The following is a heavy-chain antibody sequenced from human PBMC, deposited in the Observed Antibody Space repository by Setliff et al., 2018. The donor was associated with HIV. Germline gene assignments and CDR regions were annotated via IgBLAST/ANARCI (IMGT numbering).Heavy chain of an antibody. D-gene: IGHD4-17*01. J-gene: IGHJ1*01. CDR1: GYIVSNYY. CDR2: INPSGAGT. V-gene: IGHV1-46*01. Sequence: ASVKVSCKLSGYIVSNYYLHWVRQGPGQGLEWMGLINPSGAGTSYAQKFEGRVTMTRDTSTDTVYMELSSLKSDDTAVYYCVRRESDYGTKAGFRYWGQGTLVTVSS. CDR3: VRRESDYGTKAGFRY.